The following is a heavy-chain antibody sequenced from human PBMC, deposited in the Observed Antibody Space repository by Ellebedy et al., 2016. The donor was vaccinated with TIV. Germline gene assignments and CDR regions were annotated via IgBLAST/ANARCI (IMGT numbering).Heavy chain of an antibody. D-gene: IGHD6-19*01. CDR2: INHSGST. V-gene: IGHV4-34*01. CDR3: ARGKRGQWLVLDWFDP. Sequence: MPSETLSLTCAVYGGSFSGYYWSWIRQPPGKGLEWIGEINHSGSTNYNPSLKSRVTISVDTSKNQFSLKLSSVTAADTAVYYRARGKRGQWLVLDWFDPWGQGTLATVSS. J-gene: IGHJ5*02. CDR1: GGSFSGYY.